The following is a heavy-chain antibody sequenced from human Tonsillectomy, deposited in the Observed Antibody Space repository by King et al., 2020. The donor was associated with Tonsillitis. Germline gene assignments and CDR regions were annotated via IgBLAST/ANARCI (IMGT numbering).Heavy chain of an antibody. V-gene: IGHV1-69*01. CDR2: IIPIFGTA. D-gene: IGHD6-13*01. Sequence: EQLVQSGAEVKKPGSSVKVSCKASGGTFNSYAISWVRQAPGQGLEWMGGIIPIFGTANHAQNFQGRVTITADESTSTAYMELSSLRSDDTAVYYCARGRESSTWFNRMGYFDYWGQGTLVTVSS. CDR3: ARGRESSTWFNRMGYFDY. J-gene: IGHJ4*02. CDR1: GGTFNSYA.